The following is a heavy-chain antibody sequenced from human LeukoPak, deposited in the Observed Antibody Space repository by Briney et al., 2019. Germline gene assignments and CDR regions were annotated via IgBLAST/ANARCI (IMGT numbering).Heavy chain of an antibody. V-gene: IGHV4-61*02. CDR1: GASISSGSHH. J-gene: IGHJ5*02. D-gene: IGHD3-10*01. CDR3: ARDKGGFLYFGEYDP. Sequence: PSETLSLTCTVSGASISSGSHHWSWIRQPAGKGLEWIGRIYTSGGTNYNPSLKSRVSISVDMSKNQFSLKLSSVTAADTAVYYCARDKGGFLYFGEYDPWGQGTLVTVSS. CDR2: IYTSGGT.